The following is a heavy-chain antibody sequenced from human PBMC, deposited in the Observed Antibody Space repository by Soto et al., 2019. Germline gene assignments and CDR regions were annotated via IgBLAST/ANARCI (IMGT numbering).Heavy chain of an antibody. CDR2: IWYDGSNK. CDR3: ANHYSSTWYPYYFDY. CDR1: GFTFSSYG. J-gene: IGHJ4*02. D-gene: IGHD6-13*01. V-gene: IGHV3-30*02. Sequence: PGGSLRLSCAASGFTFSSYGMHWVRQAPGKGLEWVAVIWYDGSNKYYADSVKGRFTISRDNSKNTLFLQMNSLRADDTAVYYCANHYSSTWYPYYFDYWVQGTLVTVSS.